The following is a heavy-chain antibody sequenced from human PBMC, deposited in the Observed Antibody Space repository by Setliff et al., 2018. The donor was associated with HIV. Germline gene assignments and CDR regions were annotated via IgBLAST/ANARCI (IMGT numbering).Heavy chain of an antibody. CDR2: VYYSGST. CDR1: GVSTSSSSYY. D-gene: IGHD3-3*01. CDR3: ARVCPPVRYNFWSGYYPKAGYFDY. Sequence: SETLSLTCTVSGVSTSSSSYYWGWTRQPPGKGLEWIGYVYYSGSTYYNPSLKSRLTISVDTSKNHFSLRLSSVTAADTAVYYCARVCPPVRYNFWSGYYPKAGYFDYWGQGALVTVSS. J-gene: IGHJ4*02. V-gene: IGHV4-39*02.